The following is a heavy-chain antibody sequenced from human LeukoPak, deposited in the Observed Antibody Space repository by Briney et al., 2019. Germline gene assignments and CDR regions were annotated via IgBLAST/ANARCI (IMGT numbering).Heavy chain of an antibody. CDR1: GFTFSSYA. Sequence: GGSLRLSCAASGFTFSSYAMHWVRQAPGKGLGYVSALSSNGGSTYYANSVKGRFTMSRDNSKNTLYLQMRRLRAEDMAVYYCARSGSYSFYMDVWGKGTTVTISS. CDR3: ARSGSYSFYMDV. J-gene: IGHJ6*03. V-gene: IGHV3-64*01. D-gene: IGHD1-26*01. CDR2: LSSNGGST.